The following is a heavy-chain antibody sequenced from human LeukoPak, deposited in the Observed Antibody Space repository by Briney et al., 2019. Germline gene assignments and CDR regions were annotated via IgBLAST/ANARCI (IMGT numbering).Heavy chain of an antibody. D-gene: IGHD4-23*01. Sequence: GGSLRLSCAASGFTFSSYTIHWVRQAPGKGLERVAVISFDGSNKYYADSVKGRFSISRDNSKNTLYLQMNSLGAEDTAVYYCARGGNPRDGPYYWGQGTLVTVSS. CDR3: ARGGNPRDGPYY. J-gene: IGHJ4*02. CDR1: GFTFSSYT. CDR2: ISFDGSNK. V-gene: IGHV3-30-3*01.